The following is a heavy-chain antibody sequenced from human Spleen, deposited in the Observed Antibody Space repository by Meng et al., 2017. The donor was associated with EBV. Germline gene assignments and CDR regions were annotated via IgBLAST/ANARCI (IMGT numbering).Heavy chain of an antibody. V-gene: IGHV4-61*08. CDR2: IYYSGST. CDR1: GGSVSSGDYY. J-gene: IGHJ2*01. Sequence: QGSGPGLVDPSATLALTCTVSGGSVSSGDYYWSWIRQPPGKRLEWIGYIYYSGSTNYNPSLKSRVTISVDTSKNQFSLKLSSVTAADTAVYYCARSSYYWYFDLWGRGTLVTVSS. CDR3: ARSSYYWYFDL. D-gene: IGHD2-2*01.